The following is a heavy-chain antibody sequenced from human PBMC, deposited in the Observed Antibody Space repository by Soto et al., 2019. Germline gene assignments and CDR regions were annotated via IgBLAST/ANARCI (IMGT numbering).Heavy chain of an antibody. CDR3: VSVRRFFEWWD. V-gene: IGHV3-11*06. J-gene: IGHJ1*01. D-gene: IGHD3-3*01. CDR1: ACIFGDYY. Sequence: GGSLRHSCVASACIFGDYYMNWIRQSPGKGLEWLSYISSSGSDAKSAVSLRGRFSISSDNAKNCVYLQMTRLSAEDTAVYYCVSVRRFFEWWDWGKGTLVTVSS. CDR2: ISSSGSDA.